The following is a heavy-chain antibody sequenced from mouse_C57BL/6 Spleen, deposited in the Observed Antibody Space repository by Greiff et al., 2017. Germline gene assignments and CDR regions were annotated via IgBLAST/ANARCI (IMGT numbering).Heavy chain of an antibody. D-gene: IGHD1-1*01. CDR3: ARRDYYGSSPDV. V-gene: IGHV8-12*01. CDR2: IYWVDDK. Sequence: QVTLKVSGPGILQSSQTLSLTCSFSGFSLSTSGLGVSWIRQPSGKGLEWLALIYWVDDKRYNPSLKSRLTISKDTSRNQVFRRITSVDTADTATYYCARRDYYGSSPDVWGTGTTVTVAS. CDR1: GFSLSTSGLG. J-gene: IGHJ1*03.